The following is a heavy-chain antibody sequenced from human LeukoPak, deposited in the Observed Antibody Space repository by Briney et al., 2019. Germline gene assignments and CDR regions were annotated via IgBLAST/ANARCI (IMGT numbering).Heavy chain of an antibody. Sequence: PSETLSLTCTVSGGSISSSSYYWGWLRQPPGTGLEWIGSIYYSGSTYYNPSLKSRVTISVDTSKNQFSLKLSSVTAADTAVYYCARLTSAVAGSPNPWGQGTLVTVSS. J-gene: IGHJ5*02. D-gene: IGHD6-19*01. CDR2: IYYSGST. CDR3: ARLTSAVAGSPNP. CDR1: GGSISSSSYY. V-gene: IGHV4-39*01.